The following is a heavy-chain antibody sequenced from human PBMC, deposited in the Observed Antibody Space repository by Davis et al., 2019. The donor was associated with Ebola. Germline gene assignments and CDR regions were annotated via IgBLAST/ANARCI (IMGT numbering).Heavy chain of an antibody. CDR1: GFTFSSNT. V-gene: IGHV3-21*04. CDR3: ARGSRNMDV. J-gene: IGHJ6*02. Sequence: GESLKISCATSGFTFSSNTMSWVRQAPGKGLEWVSTITGSGSTIYYADSVRGRFTISRDNAKDSLYLQMNSLRAEDTAVYYCARGSRNMDVWGQGTTVTVSS. CDR2: ITGSGSTI.